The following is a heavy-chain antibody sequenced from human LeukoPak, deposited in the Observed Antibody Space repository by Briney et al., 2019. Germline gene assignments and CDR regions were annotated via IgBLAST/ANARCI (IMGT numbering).Heavy chain of an antibody. J-gene: IGHJ5*02. Sequence: GASVKVSCKASGYTFTSLYIHWLRQAPGQGLEWVGIINPSAGSSNYAQKFQGRVTMTRDVSTSTVYMELSSLRSEDTAVYYCARVNNREGWFDPWGQGTLVTVSS. V-gene: IGHV1-46*01. D-gene: IGHD3-16*02. CDR2: INPSAGSS. CDR3: ARVNNREGWFDP. CDR1: GYTFTSLY.